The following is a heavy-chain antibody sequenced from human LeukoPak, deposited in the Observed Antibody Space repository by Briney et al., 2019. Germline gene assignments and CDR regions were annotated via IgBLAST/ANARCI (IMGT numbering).Heavy chain of an antibody. CDR2: ISGSGGST. Sequence: GGSLRLSCAASGFTFSSYAMNWVRQAPGKGLEWVSAISGSGGSTYYADSVKGRFTISRDNSKNTLYLQMNSLRAEDTAVYYCAKVSPYYDFWRISSDYYYYGTDVWGQGTTVTVSS. CDR3: AKVSPYYDFWRISSDYYYYGTDV. J-gene: IGHJ6*02. V-gene: IGHV3-23*01. D-gene: IGHD3-3*01. CDR1: GFTFSSYA.